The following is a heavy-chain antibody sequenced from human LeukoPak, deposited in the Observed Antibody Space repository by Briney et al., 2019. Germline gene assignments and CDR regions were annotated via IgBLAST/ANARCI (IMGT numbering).Heavy chain of an antibody. Sequence: ASVKASCKASGYTFTGYYMHWVRQAPGQGLEWMGWINPNSGGTNYAQKFQGRVTMTRDTSISTAYMELSRLRSDDTAVYYCAREAAAGATPDYWGQGTLVTVSS. D-gene: IGHD6-13*01. J-gene: IGHJ4*02. CDR2: INPNSGGT. CDR3: AREAAAGATPDY. V-gene: IGHV1-2*02. CDR1: GYTFTGYY.